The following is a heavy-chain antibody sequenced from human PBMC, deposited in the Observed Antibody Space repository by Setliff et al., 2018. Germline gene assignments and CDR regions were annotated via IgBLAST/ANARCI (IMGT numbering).Heavy chain of an antibody. V-gene: IGHV3-7*03. CDR1: GFTFSRYW. Sequence: PGGSLRLSCAASGFTFSRYWMSWVRQAPGKGLEWVANIKQDGSEKYYVDSVKGRFTISRDNAKNSLYLQMNSLRAEDTAVYYCAKAIAPIVVVPAAMLEAYWGQGTLVTVSS. J-gene: IGHJ4*02. D-gene: IGHD2-2*01. CDR2: IKQDGSEK. CDR3: AKAIAPIVVVPAAMLEAY.